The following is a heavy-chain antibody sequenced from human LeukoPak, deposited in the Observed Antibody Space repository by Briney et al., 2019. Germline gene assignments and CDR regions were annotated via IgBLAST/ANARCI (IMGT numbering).Heavy chain of an antibody. CDR1: GGTFSSYA. J-gene: IGHJ3*02. CDR2: IIPIFGTA. Sequence: GSSVKVSCKASGGTFSSYAISWVRQAPGQGLEWMGGIIPIFGTANYAQKFQGRVTITADESTSTAYMELSSLRSEDTAVYYCARGRLSGYSRASHDAFDIWGQGTMVTVSS. CDR3: ARGRLSGYSRASHDAFDI. D-gene: IGHD3-3*01. V-gene: IGHV1-69*01.